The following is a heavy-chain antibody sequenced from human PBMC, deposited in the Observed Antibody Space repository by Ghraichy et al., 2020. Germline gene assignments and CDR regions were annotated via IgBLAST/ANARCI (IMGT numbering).Heavy chain of an antibody. CDR3: ARGRIAVAGKYFDY. Sequence: SETLSLTCTVSGGSISSGSYYWSWIRQPAGKGLEWIGRIYTSGSTNYNPSLKSRVTISVDTSKNQFSLKLSSVTAADTAVYYCARGRIAVAGKYFDYWGQGTLVTVSS. V-gene: IGHV4-61*02. CDR1: GGSISSGSYY. D-gene: IGHD6-19*01. CDR2: IYTSGST. J-gene: IGHJ4*02.